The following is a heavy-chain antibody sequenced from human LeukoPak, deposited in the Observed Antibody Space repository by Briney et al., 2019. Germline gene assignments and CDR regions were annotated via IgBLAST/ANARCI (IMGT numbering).Heavy chain of an antibody. V-gene: IGHV3-48*02. J-gene: IGHJ4*02. Sequence: GGSLILSCASAEFTFNNYSMTWVHQPPGKRLEWVAYISSSSSSIYYADSVRGRFAITRDNAKNSMYLEMNSLRDEDTAVYYCATSRGYDFDWWGQGTLVTVSS. CDR1: EFTFNNYS. CDR2: ISSSSSSI. CDR3: ATSRGYDFDW. D-gene: IGHD2-15*01.